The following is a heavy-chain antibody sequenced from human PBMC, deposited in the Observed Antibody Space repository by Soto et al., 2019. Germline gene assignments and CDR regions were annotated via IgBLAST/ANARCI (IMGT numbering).Heavy chain of an antibody. J-gene: IGHJ3*02. CDR2: ISGSGGST. D-gene: IGHD3-9*01. V-gene: IGHV3-23*01. CDR3: AKVRQYYDILTGYSDAFDI. CDR1: GFTFSSYA. Sequence: HPGGSLRLSCAASGFTFSSYAMSWVRQAPGKGLEWVSAISGSGGSTYYADSVKGRFTISRDNSKNTLYLQMNSLRAEDTAVYYCAKVRQYYDILTGYSDAFDIWGQGTMVTVSS.